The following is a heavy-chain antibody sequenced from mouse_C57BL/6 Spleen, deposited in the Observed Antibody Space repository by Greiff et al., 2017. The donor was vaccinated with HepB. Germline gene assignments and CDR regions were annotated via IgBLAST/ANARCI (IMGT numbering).Heavy chain of an antibody. D-gene: IGHD1-1*01. Sequence: QVQLKQPGAELVRPGSSVKLSCKASGYTFTSYWLDWVKQRPGQGLEWIGNIYPSDSETHYNQKFKDKATLTVDKSSSTAYMQLSSLTSEDSAVYYGARGGTTVVAGYYFDDWGQGTTLTVSS. CDR3: ARGGTTVVAGYYFDD. CDR2: IYPSDSET. CDR1: GYTFTSYW. J-gene: IGHJ2*01. V-gene: IGHV1-61*01.